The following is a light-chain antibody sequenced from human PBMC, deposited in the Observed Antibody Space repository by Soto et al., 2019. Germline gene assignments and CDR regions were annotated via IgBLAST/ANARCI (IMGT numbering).Light chain of an antibody. Sequence: DIVMTQSPLSLPVTPGEPASISCRSSQSLLHTSGYNYLDCYLQKPGQSPQLLIYLGSNRASGVPDRFSGSESGTDFTLKITRVEAEDVGVYYCMQRLQTPWTFGQGTKVDIK. CDR2: LGS. V-gene: IGKV2-28*01. CDR3: MQRLQTPWT. CDR1: QSLLHTSGYNY. J-gene: IGKJ1*01.